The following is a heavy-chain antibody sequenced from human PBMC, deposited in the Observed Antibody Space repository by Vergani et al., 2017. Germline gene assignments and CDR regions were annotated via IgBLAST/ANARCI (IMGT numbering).Heavy chain of an antibody. CDR3: AREESSGQMGKNDY. CDR1: GFTFSSYA. J-gene: IGHJ4*02. CDR2: ISGSGGST. D-gene: IGHD3-22*01. V-gene: IGHV3-23*01. Sequence: EVQLLESGGGLVQPGGSLRLSCAASGFTFSSYAMSWVRQAPGKGLEWVSAISGSGGSTYYADSVKGRFTISRDNSKNTLYLQMNSLRSEDTAVYYCAREESSGQMGKNDYWGQGTLVTVSS.